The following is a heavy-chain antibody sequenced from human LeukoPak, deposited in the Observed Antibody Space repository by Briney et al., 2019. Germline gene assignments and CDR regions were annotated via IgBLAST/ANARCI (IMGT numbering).Heavy chain of an antibody. V-gene: IGHV3-48*02. CDR3: AKDIDYGGAN. D-gene: IGHD4-23*01. J-gene: IGHJ4*02. Sequence: GGSLRLSCAASGFTFSSDNMNWVRQAPGRGLEWVSYISSSSSTIYYADSVKGRFTISRDNAKNSLYLQMNSLRDEDTAVYYCAKDIDYGGANWGQGTLVIVSS. CDR2: ISSSSSTI. CDR1: GFTFSSDN.